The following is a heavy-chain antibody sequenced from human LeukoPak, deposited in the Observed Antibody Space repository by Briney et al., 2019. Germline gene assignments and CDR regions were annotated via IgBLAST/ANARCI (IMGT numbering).Heavy chain of an antibody. CDR3: AKLPKSGSFPWDFDY. V-gene: IGHV3-30*02. D-gene: IGHD1-26*01. CDR2: IRYDGSNK. J-gene: IGHJ4*02. CDR1: GFTFSSYG. Sequence: GGSLRLSCAASGFTFSSYGMHWVRQAPGKGLEWVAFIRYDGSNKYYADSVKGRFTISRDNSKNTLYLQMNSLRAEDTAVYYCAKLPKSGSFPWDFDYWGQGTLVTVSS.